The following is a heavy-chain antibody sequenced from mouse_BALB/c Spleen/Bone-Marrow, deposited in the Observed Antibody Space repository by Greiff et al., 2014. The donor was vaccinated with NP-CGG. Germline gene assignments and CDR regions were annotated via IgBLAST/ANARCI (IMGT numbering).Heavy chain of an antibody. CDR1: GFTFSSFG. CDR2: ISSGSSTI. V-gene: IGHV5-17*02. CDR3: ARDRYEEYFDV. J-gene: IGHJ1*01. Sequence: VHVKQSGGGLVQPGGSRKLSCAASGFTFSSFGMHWVRQAPEKGLEWVAYISSGSSTIYYADTVKGRFTISRDNPKNTLFLQMTRLRAEDTAMYYGARDRYEEYFDVWGAGTTVTVSS. D-gene: IGHD2-14*01.